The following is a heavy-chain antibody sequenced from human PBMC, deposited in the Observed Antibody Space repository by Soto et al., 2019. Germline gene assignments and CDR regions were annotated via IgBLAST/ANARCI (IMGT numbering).Heavy chain of an antibody. Sequence: GGSLRLSCAASGFTFSSYAMHWVRQAPGKGLEWVAVISYDGSNKYYADSVKGRFTISRDNSKNTLYLQMNSLRAEDTAVYYCARGASEAHYYYYYGMDVWGQGTTVTVSS. V-gene: IGHV3-30-3*01. J-gene: IGHJ6*02. CDR2: ISYDGSNK. CDR1: GFTFSSYA. CDR3: ARGASEAHYYYYYGMDV.